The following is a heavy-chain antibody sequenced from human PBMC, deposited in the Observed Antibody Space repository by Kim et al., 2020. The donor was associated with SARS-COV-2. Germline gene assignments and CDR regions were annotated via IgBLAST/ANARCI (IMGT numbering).Heavy chain of an antibody. V-gene: IGHV1-69*04. Sequence: SVKVSCKASGCTLSNYAVSWVRQVPGQGLEWMGRIIPILNITNYAQKFQGRVTITADTSTSTAQMELRSLRSDDTAVYYCAREDGDRRPLHYYYMDVWG. CDR1: GCTLSNYA. CDR2: IIPILNIT. CDR3: AREDGDRRPLHYYYMDV. J-gene: IGHJ6*03.